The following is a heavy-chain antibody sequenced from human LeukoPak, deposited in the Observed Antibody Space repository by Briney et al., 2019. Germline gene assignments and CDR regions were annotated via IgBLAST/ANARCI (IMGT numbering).Heavy chain of an antibody. CDR3: ARALIAAARIDY. CDR2: ISSSSSYI. D-gene: IGHD6-13*01. Sequence: GGSLRLSCAASGFTFSSYTMNWVRQAPGKGLEWVSSISSSSSYIYYADSVKGRFTISRDNAKNSLYLQMNSLRAEDTAMYYCARALIAAARIDYWGQGTLVTVSS. J-gene: IGHJ4*02. CDR1: GFTFSSYT. V-gene: IGHV3-21*01.